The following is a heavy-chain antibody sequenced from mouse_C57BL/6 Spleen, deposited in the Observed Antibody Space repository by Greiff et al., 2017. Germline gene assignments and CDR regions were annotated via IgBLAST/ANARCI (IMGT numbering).Heavy chain of an antibody. Sequence: EVQLVESGGDLVKPGGSLKLSCAASGFTFSSYGMSWVRQTPDKRLEWVATISSGGSYTYYPDSVKGRFTISRDNAKNTLYLQMSSLKSEDTAMYYCARHNYDRYFDVWGTGTTVTVSS. V-gene: IGHV5-6*01. D-gene: IGHD2-4*01. CDR2: ISSGGSYT. CDR3: ARHNYDRYFDV. J-gene: IGHJ1*03. CDR1: GFTFSSYG.